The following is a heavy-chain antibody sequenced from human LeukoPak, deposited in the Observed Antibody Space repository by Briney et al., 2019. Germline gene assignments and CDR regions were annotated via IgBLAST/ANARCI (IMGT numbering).Heavy chain of an antibody. J-gene: IGHJ4*02. V-gene: IGHV3-53*01. CDR2: IYSGGST. Sequence: GGSLRLSCAASGFTVSSNYMSWVRQAPGKGLEWVSVIYSGGSTYYADSVKGRFTISRDNSKNTLYLQMNSLRAEDTAVYYCARAGDDYGDHRDDYWGQGTLVTVSS. CDR1: GFTVSSNY. D-gene: IGHD4-17*01. CDR3: ARAGDDYGDHRDDY.